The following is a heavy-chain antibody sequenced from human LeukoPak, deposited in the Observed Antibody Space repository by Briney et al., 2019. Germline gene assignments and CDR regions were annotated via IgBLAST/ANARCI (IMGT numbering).Heavy chain of an antibody. J-gene: IGHJ4*02. CDR1: GYNFTNYW. D-gene: IGHD3-9*01. CDR2: IDPSNSYT. Sequence: LGESLRISCKGSGYNFTNYWISWVRQMPGKGLEWMGRIDPSNSYTNYSPPFQGHVTISADRSISTAYLQWNSLKASDTAMCYCARHADYHILTGFDYWGQGTLVTVS. CDR3: ARHADYHILTGFDY. V-gene: IGHV5-10-1*01.